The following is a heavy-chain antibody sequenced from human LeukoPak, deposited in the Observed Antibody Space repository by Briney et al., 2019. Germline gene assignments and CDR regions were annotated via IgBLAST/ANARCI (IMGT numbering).Heavy chain of an antibody. J-gene: IGHJ4*02. CDR3: ARESRDREMATMLVHFDY. Sequence: GASVSVSCAASGYTFTSYGISWVRRAPGQGLEWLGWISAYNGNTDYAQELQGRVTMTTDTSTSTAYMELRSLRSDDTAVYYCARESRDREMATMLVHFDYWGQGTLVTVSS. CDR1: GYTFTSYG. CDR2: ISAYNGNT. D-gene: IGHD5-24*01. V-gene: IGHV1-18*01.